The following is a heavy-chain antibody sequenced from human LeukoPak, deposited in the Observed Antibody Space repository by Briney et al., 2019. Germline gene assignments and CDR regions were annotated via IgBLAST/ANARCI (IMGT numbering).Heavy chain of an antibody. J-gene: IGHJ4*02. Sequence: GGSLRLSCAASGFTFSSYSMNWVRQAPGKGLEWVAVISYDGSNKYYADSVKGRFTISRDNSKNTLYLQMNSLRAEDTAVYYCAKGHRIGSGWYNIFDYWGQGTLVTVSS. V-gene: IGHV3-30*18. CDR1: GFTFSSYS. D-gene: IGHD6-19*01. CDR3: AKGHRIGSGWYNIFDY. CDR2: ISYDGSNK.